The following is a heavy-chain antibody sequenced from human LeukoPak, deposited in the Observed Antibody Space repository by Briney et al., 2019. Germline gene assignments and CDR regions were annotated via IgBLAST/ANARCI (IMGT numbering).Heavy chain of an antibody. CDR2: IYTSGST. Sequence: PSETLSLTCTVSGGSISSYYWSWIRQPAGKGLEWIGRIYTSGSTNYNPSLKSRVTISVDTSKNQFSLKLSSVTAADTAVYYCARGYCSSTSCYPFDYWGQGTLVTVSS. V-gene: IGHV4-4*07. CDR3: ARGYCSSTSCYPFDY. CDR1: GGSISSYY. J-gene: IGHJ4*02. D-gene: IGHD2-2*01.